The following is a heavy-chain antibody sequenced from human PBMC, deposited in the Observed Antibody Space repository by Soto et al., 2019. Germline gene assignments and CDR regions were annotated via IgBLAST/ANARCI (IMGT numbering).Heavy chain of an antibody. CDR2: ISGHNGHT. V-gene: IGHV1-18*01. J-gene: IGHJ4*02. CDR1: GYNFTTYG. Sequence: QVQLVQSGAEVKKPGASVKVSCKTSGYNFTTYGVSWVRQAPGQGLEWMGWISGHNGHTNYAQTFQGRVTMTTDTSTTTAQMELRRLRSDDTAVYYCARYQPYTTGYYYFDHWGQGTLAIVTS. CDR3: ARYQPYTTGYYYFDH. D-gene: IGHD3-9*01.